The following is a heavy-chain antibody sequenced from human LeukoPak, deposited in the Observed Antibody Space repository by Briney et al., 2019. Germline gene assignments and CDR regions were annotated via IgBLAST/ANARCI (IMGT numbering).Heavy chain of an antibody. CDR3: AKGGVGVTPEFDY. CDR1: GYTFTSYD. Sequence: ASVKVSCRASGYTFTSYDINWVRQATGQGPEWMGWMNPNSGNTGSAQKFQGRVSMTRNTSISTAYMELSSLRSEDTAVYYCAKGGVGVTPEFDYWGQGTLVTVSS. V-gene: IGHV1-8*01. CDR2: MNPNSGNT. J-gene: IGHJ4*02. D-gene: IGHD1-26*01.